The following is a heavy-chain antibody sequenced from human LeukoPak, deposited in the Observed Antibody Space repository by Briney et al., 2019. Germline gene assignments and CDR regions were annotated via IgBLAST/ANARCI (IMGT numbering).Heavy chain of an antibody. Sequence: SETLSLTCNVSGGSFTNYYWSWIRQTPEKGLEWIGQINHSGDTSYNPSLRSRITLSVDRSKNQFSLKVTSVTAADTGVYYCARGPGTVGLSPWGQGALVTVSS. CDR2: INHSGDT. V-gene: IGHV4-34*01. D-gene: IGHD1/OR15-1a*01. CDR3: ARGPGTVGLSP. J-gene: IGHJ5*02. CDR1: GGSFTNYY.